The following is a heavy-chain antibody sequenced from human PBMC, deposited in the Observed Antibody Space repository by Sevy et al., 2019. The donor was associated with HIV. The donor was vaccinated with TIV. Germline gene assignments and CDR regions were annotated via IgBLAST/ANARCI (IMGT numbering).Heavy chain of an antibody. CDR3: ARDCNSATCLWGLDV. V-gene: IGHV3-7*03. J-gene: IGHJ6*02. Sequence: GGSLRLSCVASGFTSSNYWMSWVRQAPGKGLEWVANIKRDGSEKYYVASVKGRFTISRDNDKTSLYLQMNSLRDEDTAVYYCARDCNSATCLWGLDVWGPGTTVTVSS. CDR2: IKRDGSEK. CDR1: GFTSSNYW. D-gene: IGHD1-26*01.